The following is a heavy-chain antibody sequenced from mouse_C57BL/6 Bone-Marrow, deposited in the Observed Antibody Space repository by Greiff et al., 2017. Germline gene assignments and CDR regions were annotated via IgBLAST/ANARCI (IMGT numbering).Heavy chain of an antibody. CDR2: IYPGDGDT. CDR3: AREGIYYGYGFAY. V-gene: IGHV1-80*01. D-gene: IGHD2-2*01. Sequence: QVQLKESGAELVKPGASVKISCKASGYAFSSYWMNWVKQRPGKGLEWIGQIYPGDGDTNYNGKFKGKATLTADKSSSTAYMQLSSLTSEDSAVYFCAREGIYYGYGFAYWGQGTLVTVSA. CDR1: GYAFSSYW. J-gene: IGHJ3*01.